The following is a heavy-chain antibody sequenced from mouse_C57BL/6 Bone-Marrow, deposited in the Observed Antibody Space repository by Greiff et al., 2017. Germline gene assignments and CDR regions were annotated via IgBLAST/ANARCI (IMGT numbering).Heavy chain of an antibody. CDR1: GYTFTTYP. Sequence: VQLQQSGAELVKPGASVKMSCKASGYTFTTYPIEWMKQNHGKSLEWIGNFHPSNDDTKYNEKFKGKATLTVEKSSSTVYLQLSRLTSEDSAVCDCARSCDCRGDYFDYWGQGTTVTVSS. V-gene: IGHV1-47*01. D-gene: IGHD2-4*01. CDR3: ARSCDCRGDYFDY. CDR2: FHPSNDDT. J-gene: IGHJ2*01.